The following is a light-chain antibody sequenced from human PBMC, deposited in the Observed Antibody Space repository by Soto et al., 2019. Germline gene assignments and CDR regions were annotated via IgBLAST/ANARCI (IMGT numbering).Light chain of an antibody. CDR1: SSDVGGYNY. CDR2: DVS. CDR3: SSYTSSSTYV. Sequence: QSVLTQPASVSGSPGQSITIFCTGTSSDVGGYNYVSWYQPHPGKAPKLMIYDVSNRPSGVSNRFSGSKSGNTASLTISGLQAEDEADYYCSSYTSSSTYVFGTGTRSPS. J-gene: IGLJ1*01. V-gene: IGLV2-14*01.